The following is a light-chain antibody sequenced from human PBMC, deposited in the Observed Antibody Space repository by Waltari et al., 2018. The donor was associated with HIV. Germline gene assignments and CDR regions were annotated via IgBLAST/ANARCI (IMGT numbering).Light chain of an antibody. CDR1: SRDVGGYNY. Sequence: QSALTQPASVSGSPGQSITISCTGTSRDVGGYNYVSWYQQHPGQAPKLMIDEVSKRPSGVSNRFSGSKSGNTASLTISGLQAEDEAGYYCSSYTSSSTYVFGTETTVTVL. CDR2: EVS. J-gene: IGLJ1*01. CDR3: SSYTSSSTYV. V-gene: IGLV2-14*01.